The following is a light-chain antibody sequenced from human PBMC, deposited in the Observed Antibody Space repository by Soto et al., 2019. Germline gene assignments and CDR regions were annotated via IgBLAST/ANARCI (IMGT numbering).Light chain of an antibody. CDR1: SSDVGGYNY. CDR2: EVS. J-gene: IGLJ3*02. CDR3: SSYTGSSTWV. Sequence: QSALTQPASVSGSPGQSITISCTGTSSDVGGYNYVSWYQQHPGKAPKLMISEVSNRPSGVSDRFSGSKSDNTASLTISGLQADDEADYYCSSYTGSSTWVFGGGTKLTVL. V-gene: IGLV2-14*01.